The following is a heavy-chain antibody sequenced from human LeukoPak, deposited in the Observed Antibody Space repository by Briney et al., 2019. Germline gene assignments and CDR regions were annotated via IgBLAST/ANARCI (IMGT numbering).Heavy chain of an antibody. V-gene: IGHV1-2*02. CDR1: GYTFTDYY. CDR3: ARGSQGRIVVRSFWFDP. Sequence: ASVKVSCKTSGYTFTDYYIHWVRQAPGQGLEWMGWIKPNSGGTKYAQKFQGRFTVTRDTSINTVYMELSSLTSDDTAKYYCARGSQGRIVVRSFWFDPWGQGTLVTVSS. CDR2: IKPNSGGT. J-gene: IGHJ5*02. D-gene: IGHD3-22*01.